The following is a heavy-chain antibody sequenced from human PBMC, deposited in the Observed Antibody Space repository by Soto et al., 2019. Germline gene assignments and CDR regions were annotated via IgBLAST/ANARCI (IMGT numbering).Heavy chain of an antibody. D-gene: IGHD3-22*01. CDR2: IIPIFGTA. CDR1: GGTFSSYA. J-gene: IGHJ5*02. CDR3: ATGVPVYDDSSGYYWSNWLDP. V-gene: IGHV1-69*13. Sequence: SVKVSCKASGGTFSSYAISWVRQAPGQGLEWMGGIIPIFGTANYAQKFQGRVTITADESTSTAYMELSSLRSEDTAVYYCATGVPVYDDSSGYYWSNWLDPWGQGTLVTVSS.